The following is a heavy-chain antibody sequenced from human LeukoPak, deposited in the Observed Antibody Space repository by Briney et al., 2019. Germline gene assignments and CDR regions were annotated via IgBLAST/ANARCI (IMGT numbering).Heavy chain of an antibody. CDR3: RPGDYYDSSAFF. CDR1: GFTVSSNY. V-gene: IGHV3-66*01. CDR2: IYSGGST. J-gene: IGHJ4*02. Sequence: QPGGSLRLSCAASGFTVSSNYMSWVRQAPGKGLEWVSVIYSGGSTYYADSVKGRFTISRDNSKNTLYLQMNSLRAEDTAVYYCRPGDYYDSSAFFWGQGTLVTVSS. D-gene: IGHD3-22*01.